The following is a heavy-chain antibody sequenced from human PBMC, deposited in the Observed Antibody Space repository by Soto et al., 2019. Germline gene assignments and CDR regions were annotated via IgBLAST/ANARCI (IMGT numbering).Heavy chain of an antibody. CDR1: GYTFTGYG. V-gene: IGHV1-18*01. J-gene: IGHJ4*02. CDR3: ARDREAYCGGDCYSFLGY. Sequence: QVQLVQSGAEVKKPGASVKVSCKASGYTFTGYGISWVRQAPGQGLEWMGWISAYNGNTNYAQKLQGRVTMTTDTSTSTAYMELRSLRSDDTAVYYCARDREAYCGGDCYSFLGYWGQGTLVTVSS. D-gene: IGHD2-21*02. CDR2: ISAYNGNT.